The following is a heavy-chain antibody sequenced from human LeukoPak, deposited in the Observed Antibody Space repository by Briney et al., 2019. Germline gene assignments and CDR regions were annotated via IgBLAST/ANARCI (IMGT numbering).Heavy chain of an antibody. V-gene: IGHV1-46*01. D-gene: IGHD6-13*01. Sequence: ASVKVSCKASGYTFTSYYMHWVRQAPGQGLEWMGIINPSGGSTSYAQKFQGRVTMTRDTSTSTVYMELSSLRSEDTAVYYCARAPGEVEQKLVPRVYFDYWGRGTLVPFS. CDR2: INPSGGST. CDR3: ARAPGEVEQKLVPRVYFDY. CDR1: GYTFTSYY. J-gene: IGHJ4*02.